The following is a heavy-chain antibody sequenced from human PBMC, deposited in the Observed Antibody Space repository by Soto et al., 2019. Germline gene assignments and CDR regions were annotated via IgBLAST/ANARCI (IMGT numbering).Heavy chain of an antibody. J-gene: IGHJ4*02. CDR3: ARDPNYFDY. CDR1: GYTFTSYG. CDR2: ISAYNGNT. Sequence: QVQLVQSGAEVKKPGASVKVSCKASGYTFTSYGISWVRQAPGQGLEWMGWISAYNGNTKYAQKLHGRGTTTTDTATSTAYMERRSLRSDDTAVYYFARDPNYFDYWGQGTLVTVSS. V-gene: IGHV1-18*01.